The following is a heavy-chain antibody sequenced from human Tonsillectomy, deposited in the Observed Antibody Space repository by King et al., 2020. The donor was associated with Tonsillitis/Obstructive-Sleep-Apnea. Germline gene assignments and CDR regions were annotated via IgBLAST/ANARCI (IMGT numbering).Heavy chain of an antibody. CDR1: GFIFSNYA. Sequence: VQLLESGGGLVQPGGSLRLSCAASGFIFSNYALSWVRQAPGKGLEWVSAISGNGGRTYYPDSLKGRFTITRDTSKNTLYLQMKSLRREDTAVYFCAKDAVYGVPAAMYENDAFDIWGQGTVVTVSS. CDR3: AKDAVYGVPAAMYENDAFDI. D-gene: IGHD2-2*01. CDR2: ISGNGGRT. V-gene: IGHV3-23*01. J-gene: IGHJ3*02.